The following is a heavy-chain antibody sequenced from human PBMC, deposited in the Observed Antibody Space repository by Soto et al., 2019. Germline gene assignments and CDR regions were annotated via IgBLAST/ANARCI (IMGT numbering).Heavy chain of an antibody. CDR3: ARGGAGARDYYDSSGYYYVGGYYYGMDV. V-gene: IGHV4-59*01. CDR2: IYYSGST. Sequence: QVQLQESGPGLVKPSETLSLTCTVSGGSISSYYWSWIRQPPWKGLEWIGYIYYSGSTNYNPSLKSRVTIAVDTSKNQFSLKLSSVTAADTAVYYCARGGAGARDYYDSSGYYYVGGYYYGMDVWGQGTTVTVSS. D-gene: IGHD3-22*01. J-gene: IGHJ6*02. CDR1: GGSISSYY.